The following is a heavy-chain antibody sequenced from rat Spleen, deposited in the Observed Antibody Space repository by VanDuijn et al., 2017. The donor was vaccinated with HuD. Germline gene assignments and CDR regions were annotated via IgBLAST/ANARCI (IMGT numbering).Heavy chain of an antibody. CDR2: ISYGDSSGHSGT. CDR3: TRHDYPGITGNWFAY. CDR1: GFTFSDYG. Sequence: EVQLVESGGGLVQPGRSLKLSCAASGFTFSDYGMAWVRQAPTKGLEWVATISYGDSSGHSGTYYRDSVKGRFTISSDNAKTTLYLQMDSLRSEDTATYFCTRHDYPGITGNWFAYWGQGTLVTVSS. J-gene: IGHJ3*01. D-gene: IGHD1-4*01. V-gene: IGHV5-29*01.